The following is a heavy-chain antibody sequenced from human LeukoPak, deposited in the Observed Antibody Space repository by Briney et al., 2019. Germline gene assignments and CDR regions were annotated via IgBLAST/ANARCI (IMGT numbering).Heavy chain of an antibody. CDR1: GGSISSYY. CDR2: IYYSGST. CDR3: ARGGTAVIAPYAFDI. V-gene: IGHV4-59*01. J-gene: IGHJ3*02. D-gene: IGHD4-23*01. Sequence: SGTLSLTCTVSGGSISSYYWSWIRQPPGKGLEWIGYIYYSGSTNYNPSVKSRVAMSVDTSKKQFSLKLSSLTAADTAVYYCARGGTAVIAPYAFDIWGQGTMVTVSS.